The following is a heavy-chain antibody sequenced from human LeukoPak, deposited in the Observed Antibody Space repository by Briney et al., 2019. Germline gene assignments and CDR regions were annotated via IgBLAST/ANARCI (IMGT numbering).Heavy chain of an antibody. CDR3: ARGRPVNYCSSTSCRKFDY. V-gene: IGHV4-34*01. Sequence: SETLSLTCAVYGGSFSGYYWSWIRQPPGKGLEWIGEINHSGSTNYHPSLKSRVTISVDTSKNQFPLKLSSVTAADTAVYYCARGRPVNYCSSTSCRKFDYWGQGTLVTVSS. J-gene: IGHJ4*02. CDR1: GGSFSGYY. CDR2: INHSGST. D-gene: IGHD2-2*01.